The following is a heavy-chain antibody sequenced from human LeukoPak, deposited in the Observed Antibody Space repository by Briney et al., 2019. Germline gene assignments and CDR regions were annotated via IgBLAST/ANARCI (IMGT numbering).Heavy chain of an antibody. CDR3: ATCTTNCYGWFHV. CDR2: ISNSGST. V-gene: IGHV4-59*03. CDR1: GGSISSYY. Sequence: KTSETLSLTCTVSGGSISSYYLSWIRQPPGKGLEWIGYISNSGSTNYNPSLKSRVTISVDKSKNQFSLKLSSVTAADTAVYYCATCTTNCYGWFHVWGQGTMVTVSS. J-gene: IGHJ3*01. D-gene: IGHD2-2*01.